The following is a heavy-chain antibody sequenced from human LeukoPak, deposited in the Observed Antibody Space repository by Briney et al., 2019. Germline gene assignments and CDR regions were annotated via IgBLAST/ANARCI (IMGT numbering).Heavy chain of an antibody. V-gene: IGHV4-59*01. D-gene: IGHD6-13*01. J-gene: IGHJ4*02. Sequence: PSETLSLTCTVSGGSISSYYWSWIRQPPGKGLEWIGYIYYSGSTNYNPSLKSRVTISVDTSKHQFPLKLSSVTAADTAVYYCARGSFRSWYVDYWGQGTLVTVSS. CDR3: ARGSFRSWYVDY. CDR1: GGSISSYY. CDR2: IYYSGST.